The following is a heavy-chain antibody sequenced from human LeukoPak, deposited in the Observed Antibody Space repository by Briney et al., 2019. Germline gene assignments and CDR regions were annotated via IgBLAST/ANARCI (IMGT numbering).Heavy chain of an antibody. J-gene: IGHJ4*02. CDR3: AKGTQVTTWWYTFDY. V-gene: IGHV3-23*01. CDR1: GFTFSSYA. CDR2: ISGSGGST. D-gene: IGHD2-15*01. Sequence: GGSLRLSCAASGFTFSSYAMSWVRQAPGKGLEWVSAISGSGGSTYYADSVKGRFTISRDNSKNTLYLQMNSLRAEDTAVYYCAKGTQVTTWWYTFDYWGQGTLVTVSS.